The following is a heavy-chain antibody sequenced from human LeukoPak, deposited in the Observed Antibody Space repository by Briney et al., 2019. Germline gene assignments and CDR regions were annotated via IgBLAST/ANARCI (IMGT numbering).Heavy chain of an antibody. CDR3: SRQGVTSGYPEYFHH. V-gene: IGHV4-39*01. Sequence: SETLSLTCTVSGGSISSSSYYWGWIRQPPGTGLEWIGSIYYSGSTYYNPSLKSRVTISVDTSKNQFSLKLRSVTAADTAVYFCSRQGVTSGYPEYFHHWGQGTLVTISS. D-gene: IGHD3-22*01. J-gene: IGHJ1*01. CDR2: IYYSGST. CDR1: GGSISSSSYY.